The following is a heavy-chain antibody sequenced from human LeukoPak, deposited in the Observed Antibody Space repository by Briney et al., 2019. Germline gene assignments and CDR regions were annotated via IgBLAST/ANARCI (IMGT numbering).Heavy chain of an antibody. CDR2: IYYSGST. Sequence: SETLSLTCTVSGGSISSGGYYWSWIRQHPGKGLEWIGYIYYSGSTYYNPSLKSRVTISVDTSKNQFSLKLSSVTAADTAVYYCARVILYCSGGSCYSGGPFDPWGQGTLVTVSS. J-gene: IGHJ5*02. CDR1: GGSISSGGYY. D-gene: IGHD2-15*01. CDR3: ARVILYCSGGSCYSGGPFDP. V-gene: IGHV4-31*03.